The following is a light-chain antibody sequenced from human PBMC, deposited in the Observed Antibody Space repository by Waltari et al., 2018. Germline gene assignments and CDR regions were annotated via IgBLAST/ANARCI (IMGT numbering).Light chain of an antibody. J-gene: IGLJ3*02. CDR3: NSYSGSNTWV. CDR1: SSDIGDYNY. CDR2: EVS. Sequence: QAALTQPRSVSGSPGQSVTISCTGTSSDIGDYNYVSWYQQHPGTAPKLMIYEVSKRPSGVSDRFSGSKSCNTASLTISGLQAEDEADYYCNSYSGSNTWVFGGGTRLTVL. V-gene: IGLV2-11*01.